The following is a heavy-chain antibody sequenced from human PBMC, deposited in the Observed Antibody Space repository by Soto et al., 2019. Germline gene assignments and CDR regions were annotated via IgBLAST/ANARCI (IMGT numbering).Heavy chain of an antibody. CDR3: ARTLYSYGPRFDY. J-gene: IGHJ4*02. V-gene: IGHV4-4*02. Sequence: SETLSLTCAVSGGSISSSNWWSWVRQPPGKGLEWIGEIYHSGSTNYNPSLKSRVTISVDKSKNQFSLKLSSVTAADTAVYYCARTLYSYGPRFDYWGQGTLVTVSS. CDR2: IYHSGST. CDR1: GGSISSSNW. D-gene: IGHD5-18*01.